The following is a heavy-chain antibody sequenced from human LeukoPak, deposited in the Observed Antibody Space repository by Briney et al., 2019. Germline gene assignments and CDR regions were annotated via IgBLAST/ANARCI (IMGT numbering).Heavy chain of an antibody. V-gene: IGHV3-7*01. CDR3: ARGFQFGDYDFPHYYYAMDV. Sequence: GGSLRLSCAASGFTFTKYWMTWVRQAPGKGLEWVGNIKQDGSDKNYMDSVKGRFTISRDNTKNSVYLQMSSLRAEDTAVYYCARGFQFGDYDFPHYYYAMDVWGQGTTVTVSS. CDR2: IKQDGSDK. J-gene: IGHJ6*02. D-gene: IGHD4-17*01. CDR1: GFTFTKYW.